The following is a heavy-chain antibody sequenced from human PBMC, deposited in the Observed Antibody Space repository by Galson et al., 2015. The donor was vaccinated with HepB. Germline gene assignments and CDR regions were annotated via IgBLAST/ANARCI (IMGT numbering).Heavy chain of an antibody. D-gene: IGHD6-13*01. J-gene: IGHJ4*02. Sequence: SLRLSCAASGFTVSSNYMSWVRQAPGKGLEWVSVIYSGGSTSYADSVKGRFTISRDNSKNTLYPQMNSLKADDTAVYYCARVAFSSWYRYLHYWGQGTLVTVSS. CDR1: GFTVSSNY. CDR2: IYSGGST. CDR3: ARVAFSSWYRYLHY. V-gene: IGHV3-66*02.